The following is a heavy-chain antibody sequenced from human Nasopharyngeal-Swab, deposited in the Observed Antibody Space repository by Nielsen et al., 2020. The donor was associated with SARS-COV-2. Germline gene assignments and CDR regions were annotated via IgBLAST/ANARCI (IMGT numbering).Heavy chain of an antibody. V-gene: IGHV3-23*01. CDR3: ARGIVGAITGDAFDI. Sequence: LSLTCAASGFTFSSYAMSWVRQAPGKGLEWVSAISGSGGSTYYADSVKGRFTISRDNSKNTLYLQMNSLRADDTAVYYCARGIVGAITGDAFDIWGQGTMVTVSS. D-gene: IGHD1-26*01. J-gene: IGHJ3*02. CDR1: GFTFSSYA. CDR2: ISGSGGST.